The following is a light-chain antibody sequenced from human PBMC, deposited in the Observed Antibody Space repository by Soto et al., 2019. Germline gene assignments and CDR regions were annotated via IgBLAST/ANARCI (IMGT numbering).Light chain of an antibody. CDR3: CSSAVTFYV. V-gene: IGLV2-11*01. CDR2: DVS. J-gene: IGLJ1*01. CDR1: SIDFGGYNY. Sequence: QSVLTQPRSVSGSPGQPVTISCTGTSIDFGGYNYVSWYHHPPGKAPKLMIYDVSERPSGVPDRFSGSKSGNTAYLTIFGLKDEDEDHYYCCSSAVTFYVFGTGTKVTV.